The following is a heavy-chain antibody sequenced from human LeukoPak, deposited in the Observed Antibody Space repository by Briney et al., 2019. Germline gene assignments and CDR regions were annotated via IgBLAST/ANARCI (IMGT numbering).Heavy chain of an antibody. D-gene: IGHD1-20*01. V-gene: IGHV3-23*01. CDR3: AKDFRFESRYNWNPHYMDV. CDR1: GFTFSIYG. Sequence: GGSLRLSCAVSGFTFSIYGMTWVRQAPGKGLEWVSAICGSGCGGTTYYADSVKGRFTVSRDNSKNTLYLQMSSLTTEDTAIYYCAKDFRFESRYNWNPHYMDVWGKGSTVTVSS. J-gene: IGHJ6*03. CDR2: ICGSGCGGTT.